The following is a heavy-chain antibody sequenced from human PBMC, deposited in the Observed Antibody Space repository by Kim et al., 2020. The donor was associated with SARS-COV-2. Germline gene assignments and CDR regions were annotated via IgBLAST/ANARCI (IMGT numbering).Heavy chain of an antibody. D-gene: IGHD1-20*01. CDR2: YYSGST. Sequence: YYSGSTYYNPSLKSRVTISVDTSKNQFSLKLSSVTAADTAVYYCARDGISGFDPWGQGTLVTVSS. CDR3: ARDGISGFDP. V-gene: IGHV4-31*02. J-gene: IGHJ5*02.